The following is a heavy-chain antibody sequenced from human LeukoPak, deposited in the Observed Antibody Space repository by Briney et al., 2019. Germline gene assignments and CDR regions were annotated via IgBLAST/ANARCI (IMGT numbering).Heavy chain of an antibody. D-gene: IGHD2-15*01. V-gene: IGHV3-7*03. CDR1: GVTFSSYW. CDR3: ASLVAAHFDY. CDR2: IKQDGSEK. Sequence: GGSLRLSCAASGVTFSSYWMSWGRQAPGKGLEWVANIKQDGSEKYYVDSVKGRFTISRDNAKNSLYLQMNSLRAEDTAVYYCASLVAAHFDYWGQGTLVTVSS. J-gene: IGHJ4*02.